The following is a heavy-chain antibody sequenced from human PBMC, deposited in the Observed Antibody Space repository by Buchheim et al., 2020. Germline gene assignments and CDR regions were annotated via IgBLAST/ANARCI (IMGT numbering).Heavy chain of an antibody. D-gene: IGHD3-3*01. J-gene: IGHJ6*02. Sequence: QVQLQESGPGLVKPSQTLSLTCAVSGGSISSGGYSWSWIRQPPGKGLEWIGYIYYSGSTYYNPSLKSRVTIPVDTSKNQFSLKLSSVTAADTAVYYCARNIKTYYDFWSGPLYGMDVWGQGTT. CDR1: GGSISSGGYS. CDR2: IYYSGST. CDR3: ARNIKTYYDFWSGPLYGMDV. V-gene: IGHV4-30-4*07.